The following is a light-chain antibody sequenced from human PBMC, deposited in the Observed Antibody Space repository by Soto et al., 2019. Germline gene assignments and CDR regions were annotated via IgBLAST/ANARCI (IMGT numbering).Light chain of an antibody. CDR3: QKYDSVPLT. J-gene: IGKJ4*01. Sequence: DIRVTQSPSSLSASVGDRVTITCRASQGIRNSLAWYQQKPGKVPKLLIYAASTLQSGVPSRFSGSGSGTDFTLTISSLQPEDVATYYCQKYDSVPLTFGGGTEVEI. V-gene: IGKV1-27*01. CDR1: QGIRNS. CDR2: AAS.